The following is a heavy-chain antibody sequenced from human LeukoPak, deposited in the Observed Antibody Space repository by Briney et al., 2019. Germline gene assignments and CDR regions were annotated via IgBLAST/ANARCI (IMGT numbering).Heavy chain of an antibody. V-gene: IGHV4-39*02. CDR3: ARDAHTYLIYYGSGSFDY. CDR2: LYYSGST. D-gene: IGHD3-10*01. J-gene: IGHJ4*02. CDR1: GGSISTSGYY. Sequence: PSETLSLTCTVSGGSISTSGYYWGWIRQPPGKGLERIGILYYSGSTHYNSALKSRVTISVDTSKNQFSLNLRSVTAADTAVYYCARDAHTYLIYYGSGSFDYWGQGTLVTVSS.